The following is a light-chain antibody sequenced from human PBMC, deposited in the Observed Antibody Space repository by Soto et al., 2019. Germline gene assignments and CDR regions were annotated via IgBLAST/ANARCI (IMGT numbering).Light chain of an antibody. CDR2: TND. J-gene: IGLJ2*01. Sequence: QSVLTQPPSASGAPGQRVTISCSGSSSNIGRNAVNWYRQLPGTAPRLLIYTNDLRPSGVPDRFSASRSGTSASLAISGLQSEDEADYYCQSFDSSRIGLLFGGGTKVTVL. CDR1: SSNIGRNA. V-gene: IGLV1-44*01. CDR3: QSFDSSRIGLL.